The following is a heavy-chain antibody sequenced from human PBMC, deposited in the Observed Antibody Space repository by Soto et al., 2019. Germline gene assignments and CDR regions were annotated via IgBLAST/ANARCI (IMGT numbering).Heavy chain of an antibody. Sequence: SVKLSCKASGGTFSSHAISWVRQAPGQGLEWMGGIIPIFGTANYAQKFQGRVTITADESTSTAYMELSSLRSEDTAVYYCARAGMVAVHDEPTYYFDYWGQGTLVTVSS. CDR3: ARAGMVAVHDEPTYYFDY. J-gene: IGHJ4*02. CDR2: IIPIFGTA. CDR1: GGTFSSHA. V-gene: IGHV1-69*13. D-gene: IGHD1-26*01.